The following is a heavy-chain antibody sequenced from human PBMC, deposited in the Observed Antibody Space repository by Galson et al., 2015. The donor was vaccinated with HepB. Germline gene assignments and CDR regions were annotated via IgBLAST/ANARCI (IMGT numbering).Heavy chain of an antibody. CDR3: ARGGSLPGAFDI. Sequence: SVKVSCKASGGTFSSYAISWVRQAPGQGLEWMGGIIPIFGTANYAQKFQGRVTITADESTSTAYMELSSLRSEDTAVYYCARGGSLPGAFDIWGQGTMVTVSS. D-gene: IGHD3-16*01. CDR2: IIPIFGTA. V-gene: IGHV1-69*13. J-gene: IGHJ3*02. CDR1: GGTFSSYA.